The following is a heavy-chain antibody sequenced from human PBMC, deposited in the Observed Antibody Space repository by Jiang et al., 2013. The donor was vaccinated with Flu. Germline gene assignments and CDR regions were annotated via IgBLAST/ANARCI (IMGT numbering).Heavy chain of an antibody. V-gene: IGHV3-30*02. Sequence: VQLVESGGGVVQPGGSLRLSCAASGFSFSYYGMYWVRQAPGKGLEWVASIWHDGTNRYYADSVKGRFTISRDNSKNILYVQMNSLRAEDTAVYYCATLRGSTYDTYLMDSWGQGTLVSVSS. CDR1: GFSFSYYG. D-gene: IGHD3-16*01. CDR2: IWHDGTNR. CDR3: ATLRGSTYDTYLMDS. J-gene: IGHJ4*02.